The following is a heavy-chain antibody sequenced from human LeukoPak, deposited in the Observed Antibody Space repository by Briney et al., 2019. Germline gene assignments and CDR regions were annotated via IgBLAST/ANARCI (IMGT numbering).Heavy chain of an antibody. V-gene: IGHV4-39*01. D-gene: IGHD3/OR15-3a*01. CDR1: GGSISSSSYY. CDR3: ARHDDFHNWFDL. J-gene: IGHJ5*02. Sequence: PSETLSLTCTVSGGSISSSSYYWGWIRQPPGKGLEWIGSIYYNGSTYYNPSLKSRVTISVDTSKNQFSLKLSSVTAADAAVYYCARHDDFHNWFDLWGQGTLVTVSS. CDR2: IYYNGST.